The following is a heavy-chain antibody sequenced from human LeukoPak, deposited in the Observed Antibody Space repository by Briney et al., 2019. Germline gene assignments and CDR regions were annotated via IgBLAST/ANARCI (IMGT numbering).Heavy chain of an antibody. Sequence: GGSLRLSCAASGFTFDDYAMHWVRQAPGKGLEWVSGISWNSGSIGYADSVRGRFTISRDNAKNSLYLQMNSLRAEDTALYYCAKDNDIWGQGTMATVSS. V-gene: IGHV3-9*01. CDR2: ISWNSGSI. J-gene: IGHJ3*02. CDR1: GFTFDDYA. CDR3: AKDNDI.